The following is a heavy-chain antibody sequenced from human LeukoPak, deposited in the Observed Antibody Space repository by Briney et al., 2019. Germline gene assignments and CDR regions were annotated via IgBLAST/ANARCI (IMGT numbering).Heavy chain of an antibody. V-gene: IGHV4-59*01. CDR1: GGSISSYY. Sequence: PSETLSLTCSVSGGSISSYYWSWIRQPPGKGLEWIGYTYYSGSTNYNPSLKSRVTISVDTSKNQFSLKLSSVTAADTAVYYCADSRHDAFDIWGQGTMVTVSS. CDR2: TYYSGST. D-gene: IGHD2/OR15-2a*01. J-gene: IGHJ3*02. CDR3: ADSRHDAFDI.